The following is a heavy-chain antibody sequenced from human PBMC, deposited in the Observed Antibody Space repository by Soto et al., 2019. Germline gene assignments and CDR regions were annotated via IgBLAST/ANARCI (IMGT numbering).Heavy chain of an antibody. CDR3: ARQIYDYVWGNYRYTGPFDY. Sequence: QLQLQESGPGLVKPSETLSLSCSVSRVSISSSSYYWGWIRQPPGKGLEWIGSIYYSGTTYSNPSLKSRVTISVDTSKNQFSLKLSSVTAADTAVYYCARQIYDYVWGNYRYTGPFDYWGQGTVVTVSS. D-gene: IGHD3-16*02. CDR2: IYYSGTT. V-gene: IGHV4-39*01. J-gene: IGHJ4*02. CDR1: RVSISSSSYY.